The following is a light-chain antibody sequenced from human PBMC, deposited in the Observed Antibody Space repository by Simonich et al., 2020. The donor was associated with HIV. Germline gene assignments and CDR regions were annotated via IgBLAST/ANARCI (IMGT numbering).Light chain of an antibody. CDR1: QSVRSN. CDR3: QHYNNWPRT. CDR2: GAS. J-gene: IGKJ1*01. V-gene: IGKV3-15*01. Sequence: EIVMTQSPATLSVSPGEKAPPSCRASQSVRSNLAWYQQKPGQAPRLLIYGASTRATGFPARFSGSGSGTELTLTISSLQSEDFALYYCQHYNNWPRTFGQGSKVEIK.